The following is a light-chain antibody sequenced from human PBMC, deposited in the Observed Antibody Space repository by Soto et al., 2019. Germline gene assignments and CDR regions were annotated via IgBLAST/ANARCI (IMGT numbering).Light chain of an antibody. CDR2: DAS. CDR1: QSISRW. J-gene: IGKJ1*01. Sequence: DIQMTQSPSTLSASVGDRVTITCRARQSISRWLAWYQQKPGKAPKLLIHDASTLESGVPSRFSGRGSGTEFILTISSLQPDDFATYYCQQYNSYRTFGQGTKV. V-gene: IGKV1-5*01. CDR3: QQYNSYRT.